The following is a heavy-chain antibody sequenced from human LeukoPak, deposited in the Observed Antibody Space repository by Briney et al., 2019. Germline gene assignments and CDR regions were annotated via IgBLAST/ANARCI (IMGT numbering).Heavy chain of an antibody. J-gene: IGHJ3*02. CDR3: ARSKWLEAFDI. Sequence: ASVKVSCKASGYTFTSYDINWVRQATGQGLEWMGWMNPNSGNTGYAQKFQGRVTITRNTSISTAYMELSSQRSEDTAVYYCARSKWLEAFDIWGQGTMVTVSS. CDR1: GYTFTSYD. D-gene: IGHD6-19*01. V-gene: IGHV1-8*01. CDR2: MNPNSGNT.